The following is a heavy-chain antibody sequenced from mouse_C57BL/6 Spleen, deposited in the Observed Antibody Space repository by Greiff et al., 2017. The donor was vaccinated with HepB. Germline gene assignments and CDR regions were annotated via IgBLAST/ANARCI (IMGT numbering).Heavy chain of an antibody. CDR2: IYPGSGST. CDR1: GYTFTSYW. V-gene: IGHV1-55*01. J-gene: IGHJ2*01. Sequence: VQLQQPGAELVKPGASVKMSCKASGYTFTSYWITWVKQRPGQGLEWIGDIYPGSGSTNYNEKFKSKATLTVDTSSSTAYMQLSSLTSEDSAVYYCAREGVVATGFDYWGQGTTLTVSS. D-gene: IGHD1-1*01. CDR3: AREGVVATGFDY.